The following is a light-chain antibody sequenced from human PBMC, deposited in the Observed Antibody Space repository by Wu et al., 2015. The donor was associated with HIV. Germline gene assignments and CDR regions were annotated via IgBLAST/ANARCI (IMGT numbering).Light chain of an antibody. J-gene: IGKJ1*01. CDR3: HQSGSSPLT. Sequence: EIVLTQSPATLSLSPGERATLSCRASQSVSNYLAWYQQKPGQAPRFLIYGASNRVTGIPDRFSGSGSGTDFSLIISSLEPEDFAVYFCHQSGSSPLTFGQGTRVGIK. CDR1: QSVSNY. V-gene: IGKV3-20*01. CDR2: GAS.